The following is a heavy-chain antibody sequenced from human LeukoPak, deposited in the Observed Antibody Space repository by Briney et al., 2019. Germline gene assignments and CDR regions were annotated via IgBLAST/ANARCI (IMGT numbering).Heavy chain of an antibody. CDR2: IYYSGST. D-gene: IGHD4-17*01. V-gene: IGHV4-31*03. J-gene: IGHJ4*02. Sequence: SQTLSLTCTVSGGSISSGGYYWSWIRQHPGKGLEWIGYIYYSGSTNYNPSLKSRVTISVDTSKNQFSLKLSSVTAADTAVYYCARVAYGDYAPLKFDYWGQGTLVTVSS. CDR3: ARVAYGDYAPLKFDY. CDR1: GGSISSGGYY.